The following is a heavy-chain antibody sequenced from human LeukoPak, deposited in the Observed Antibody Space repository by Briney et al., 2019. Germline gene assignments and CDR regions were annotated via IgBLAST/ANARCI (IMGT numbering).Heavy chain of an antibody. J-gene: IGHJ5*02. CDR2: MNPNSGNT. Sequence: GASVKVSCKASGYTFNSYDINWVRQATGQGLEWMGWMNPNSGNTGHAQKFQGRVTMTRNTSISTAYMELSSLRSEDTAVYYCARARVQGNWFDPWGQGTLVTVSS. CDR1: GYTFNSYD. V-gene: IGHV1-8*01. D-gene: IGHD1-1*01. CDR3: ARARVQGNWFDP.